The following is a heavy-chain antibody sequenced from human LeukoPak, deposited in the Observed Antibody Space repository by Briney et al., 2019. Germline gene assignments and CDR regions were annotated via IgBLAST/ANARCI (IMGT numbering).Heavy chain of an antibody. CDR1: GGSISSSNW. V-gene: IGHV4-4*02. Sequence: SGTLSLTCAVSGGSISSSNWWSWVRQPPGKGLEWIGEIYHSGSTNYNPSLKSRVTISVDKSKNQFSLRLNSVTAADTAVYYCARETRASILPIDYWGQGILITVSA. CDR3: ARETRASILPIDY. J-gene: IGHJ4*02. D-gene: IGHD2/OR15-2a*01. CDR2: IYHSGST.